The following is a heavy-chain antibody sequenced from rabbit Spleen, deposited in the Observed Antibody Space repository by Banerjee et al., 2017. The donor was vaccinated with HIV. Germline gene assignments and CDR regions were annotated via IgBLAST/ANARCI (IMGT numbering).Heavy chain of an antibody. Sequence: QSLEESGGDLVKPGASLTLTCTASGFSFSSRFYMCWVRQAPGKGLEWIACIDSGSSGDTYYANWAKGRFTISKTSSTTVTLQLTSLTAADTATYFCARSGHVGGDYIWDLWGQGTLVTVS. V-gene: IGHV1S40*01. D-gene: IGHD1-1*01. CDR2: IDSGSSGDT. J-gene: IGHJ3*01. CDR1: GFSFSSRFY. CDR3: ARSGHVGGDYIWDL.